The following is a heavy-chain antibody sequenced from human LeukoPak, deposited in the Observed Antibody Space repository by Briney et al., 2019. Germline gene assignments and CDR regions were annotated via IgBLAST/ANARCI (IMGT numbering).Heavy chain of an antibody. D-gene: IGHD2-2*03. CDR3: AKGGDCSSTSCLRKGPTLSNI. Sequence: PGGSLRLSCAASGFTFGDYYMSWIRQAPGKGLEWVSYISSSGSTIYYADSVKGRFTISRDNSKNTLYLQMNSLRAEDTAVYYCAKGGDCSSTSCLRKGPTLSNIWGQGTMVTVSS. CDR1: GFTFGDYY. CDR2: ISSSGSTI. J-gene: IGHJ3*02. V-gene: IGHV3-11*01.